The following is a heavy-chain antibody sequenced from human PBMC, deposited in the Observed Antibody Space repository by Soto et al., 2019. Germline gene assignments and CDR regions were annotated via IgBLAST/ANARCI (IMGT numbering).Heavy chain of an antibody. CDR1: GDSVSSHSAA. D-gene: IGHD1-26*01. Sequence: PSQTLSLTCAISGDSVSSHSAAWNWSRHSPSRGLEWLGRTYYRSKWYNDYAVSVNTRITINPDTSKNQFSLQLNSVTPEDTAANYCARSGSYAWHYYHGMAVWGQG. CDR2: TYYRSKWYN. J-gene: IGHJ6*02. V-gene: IGHV6-1*01. CDR3: ARSGSYAWHYYHGMAV.